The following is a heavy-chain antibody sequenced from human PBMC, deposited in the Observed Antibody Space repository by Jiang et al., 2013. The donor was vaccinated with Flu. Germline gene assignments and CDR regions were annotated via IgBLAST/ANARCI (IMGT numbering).Heavy chain of an antibody. CDR1: GGSFSGYY. Sequence: LTCAVYGGSFSGYYWSWIRQPPGKGLEWIGEINHSGSTNYNPSLKSRVTISVDTSKNQFSLKLSSVTAADTAVYYCARGLVYYDSSGYFAPGAFDIWGQGTMVTVSS. CDR3: ARGLVYYDSSGYFAPGAFDI. CDR2: INHSGST. J-gene: IGHJ3*02. D-gene: IGHD3-22*01. V-gene: IGHV4-34*01.